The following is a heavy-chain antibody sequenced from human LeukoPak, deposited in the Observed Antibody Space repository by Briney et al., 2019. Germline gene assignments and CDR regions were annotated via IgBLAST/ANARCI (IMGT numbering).Heavy chain of an antibody. V-gene: IGHV4-31*03. CDR3: ARDVIVGNGYYFDL. Sequence: SQTLSLTCTVSGGSISSDYWSWIRQHPGRGLEWIGYIYYTGSAYYDPSLKSRVSISVDTSKNQFYLKLSSVTAADTAVYYCARDVIVGNGYYFDLRGQGTLVTVSS. D-gene: IGHD1-26*01. J-gene: IGHJ4*02. CDR1: GGSISSDY. CDR2: IYYTGSA.